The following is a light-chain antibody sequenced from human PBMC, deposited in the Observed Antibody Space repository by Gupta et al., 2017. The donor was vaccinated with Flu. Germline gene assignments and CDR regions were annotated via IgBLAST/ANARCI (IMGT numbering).Light chain of an antibody. CDR3: LQYYARPWT. CDR2: MAS. V-gene: IGKV1-5*03. Sequence: GDRVTITCRARQTITRWLAWYQQKSGKAPILLIYMASTLDTGVPSRFSGSGSGTEFTLTISSLQPDDFATYYSLQYYARPWTFGQGTMVEI. CDR1: QTITRW. J-gene: IGKJ1*01.